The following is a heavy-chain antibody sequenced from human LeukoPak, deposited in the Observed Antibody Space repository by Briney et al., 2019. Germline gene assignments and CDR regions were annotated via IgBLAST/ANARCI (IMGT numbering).Heavy chain of an antibody. V-gene: IGHV3-30*04. D-gene: IGHD3-10*01. CDR3: AKDDTMVRGVINWLDYYYYMDV. CDR2: ISYDGSNK. J-gene: IGHJ6*03. CDR1: GFTFSSYA. Sequence: QAGGSLRLSCAASGFTFSSYAMHWVRQAPGKGLEWVAVISYDGSNKYYADSVKGRFTISRDNSKNTLYLQMNSLRAEDTAVYYCAKDDTMVRGVINWLDYYYYMDVWGKGTTVTISS.